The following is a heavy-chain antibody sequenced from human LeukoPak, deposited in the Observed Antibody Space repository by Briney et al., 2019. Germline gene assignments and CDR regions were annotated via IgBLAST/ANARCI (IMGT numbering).Heavy chain of an antibody. D-gene: IGHD6-19*01. CDR1: GFTFSSYG. V-gene: IGHV3-33*01. CDR3: AREEDSSGWYEGFGFDY. J-gene: IGHJ4*02. Sequence: AGTLSLSCAVSGFTFSSYGMHWVRQAPGPGQEWGGVIWFDGSNKYYADSVKGRFTISRDNTKNKLYLQINGLGPGDTAVYYCAREEDSSGWYEGFGFDYWGQGTLVTVSS. CDR2: IWFDGSNK.